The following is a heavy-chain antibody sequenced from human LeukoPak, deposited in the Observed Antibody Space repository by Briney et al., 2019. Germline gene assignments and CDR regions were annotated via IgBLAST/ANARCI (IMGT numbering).Heavy chain of an antibody. CDR1: GGSFSGYY. J-gene: IGHJ4*02. Sequence: SKTLSLTCAVYGGSFSGYYWSWIRQPPGKGLEWIGEINHSGSTNYNPSLKSRVTISVDTSKNQFSLKLSSVTAADTAVYYCASTVYYYGSGSYYGRRAFNYWGQGTLVTVSS. CDR2: INHSGST. V-gene: IGHV4-34*01. D-gene: IGHD3-10*01. CDR3: ASTVYYYGSGSYYGRRAFNY.